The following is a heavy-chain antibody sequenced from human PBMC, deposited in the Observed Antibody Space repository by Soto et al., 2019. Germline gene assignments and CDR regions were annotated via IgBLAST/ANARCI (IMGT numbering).Heavy chain of an antibody. D-gene: IGHD1-20*01. V-gene: IGHV1-3*01. Sequence: QVQLVQSGAEVKKPGASVQVSCKASGYTFTSYAMHWVRQAPGQRLEWMGWINAGNGNTKYSQNFQGRVTITRDTAATKAYMELSSLRSEDTAVYYCARYNLGAFDIWGQGTMVTVSS. J-gene: IGHJ3*02. CDR1: GYTFTSYA. CDR3: ARYNLGAFDI. CDR2: INAGNGNT.